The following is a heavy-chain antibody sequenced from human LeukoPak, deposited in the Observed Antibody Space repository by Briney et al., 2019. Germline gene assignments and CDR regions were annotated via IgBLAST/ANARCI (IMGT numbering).Heavy chain of an antibody. Sequence: PGGSLRLSCAASGFTFSSYEMNRVRQAPGKGLEWVSSISSSSSYIYYADSVKGRFTISRDNAKNSLYLQMNSLRAEDTAVYYCASGVSLYDSSGYLFDYWGQGTLVTVSS. V-gene: IGHV3-21*01. CDR3: ASGVSLYDSSGYLFDY. J-gene: IGHJ4*02. CDR1: GFTFSSYE. D-gene: IGHD3-22*01. CDR2: ISSSSSYI.